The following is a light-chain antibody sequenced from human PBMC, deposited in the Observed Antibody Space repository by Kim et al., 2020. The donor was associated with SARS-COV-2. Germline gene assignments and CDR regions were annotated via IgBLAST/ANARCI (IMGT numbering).Light chain of an antibody. J-gene: IGKJ4*01. Sequence: EIVMTQSPGALSLSPGERATLSCRASQSVYNTYLAWYQQKPGQAPRLLISGASSRVTGIPDRFSGSGSGTDFTLTISRLEPEDFAVYYCQLHATSPLTFGGGTKVDIK. CDR2: GAS. CDR1: QSVYNTY. CDR3: QLHATSPLT. V-gene: IGKV3-20*01.